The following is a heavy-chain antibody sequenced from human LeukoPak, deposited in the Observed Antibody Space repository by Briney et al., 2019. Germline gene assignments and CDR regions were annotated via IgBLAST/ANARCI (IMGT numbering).Heavy chain of an antibody. J-gene: IGHJ4*02. Sequence: PGRSLRLSCAASGFTFSGLGMHWVRQAPGKGLEWVTFILNDGSTRYYADSVKGRFTISRDNSKNTLFLQMDSLRPEDTGVYYCARGRGGNGFSHFDYWGQGTLVTVSS. D-gene: IGHD4-23*01. V-gene: IGHV3-30-3*01. CDR2: ILNDGSTR. CDR1: GFTFSGLG. CDR3: ARGRGGNGFSHFDY.